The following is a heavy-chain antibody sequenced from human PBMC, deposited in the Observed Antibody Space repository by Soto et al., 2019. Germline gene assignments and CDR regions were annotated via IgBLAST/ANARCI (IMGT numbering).Heavy chain of an antibody. CDR1: GFPFSSYG. Sequence: PGGSLSLSFAASGFPFSSYGMHWIRQAPGKGLEWVAVIWYDGSSKYYADAVKGRFTISRDNSKNTLYLQMNSLRAEDTAVYYCARGYCSGGSGYSEQTYYYYGMDPLGEGSSVTVS. CDR3: ARGYCSGGSGYSEQTYYYYGMDP. J-gene: IGHJ6*01. CDR2: IWYDGSSK. D-gene: IGHD2-15*01. V-gene: IGHV3-33*01.